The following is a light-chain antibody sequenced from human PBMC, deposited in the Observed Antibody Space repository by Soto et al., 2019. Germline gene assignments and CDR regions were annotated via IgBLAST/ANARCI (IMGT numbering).Light chain of an antibody. V-gene: IGKV1-5*01. CDR1: QSISNW. J-gene: IGKJ1*01. CDR3: QQYNSYSWT. Sequence: DLQMTKSPSTLSASVGDRVTITCRASQSISNWLAWYQQKPGKAPKLLIYDASSLESGVPSRFSGSGSGTEFTLTISSLQPDDFATYYCQQYNSYSWTFGQGTKVDIK. CDR2: DAS.